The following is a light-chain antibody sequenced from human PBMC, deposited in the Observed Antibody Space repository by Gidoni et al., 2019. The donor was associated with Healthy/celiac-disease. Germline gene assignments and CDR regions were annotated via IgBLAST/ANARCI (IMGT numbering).Light chain of an antibody. J-gene: IGKJ4*01. Sequence: ESVLTQSPGTLSLSPGERATLSFRASQSVSSSYLAWYQQKPGQAPRLLIYGASSRATGIPDRFSGSGSGTDFTLTISRLEPEDFAVYYCQQYGSSPPATFGGGTKVEIK. CDR1: QSVSSSY. CDR3: QQYGSSPPAT. V-gene: IGKV3-20*01. CDR2: GAS.